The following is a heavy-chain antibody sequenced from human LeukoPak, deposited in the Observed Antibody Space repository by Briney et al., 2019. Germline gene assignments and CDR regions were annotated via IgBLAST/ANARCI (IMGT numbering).Heavy chain of an antibody. CDR2: IYYSGST. CDR1: AGSISSNSYY. CDR3: AREGHSSGYYIGDAFDI. V-gene: IGHV4-39*07. J-gene: IGHJ3*02. D-gene: IGHD3-22*01. Sequence: PSETLSLTCTVSAGSISSNSYYWGWIRQPPGKGLQWIGSIYYSGSTSYNPSLKSRVTMSVDTSKNQFSLKLSSVTAADTAVYYCAREGHSSGYYIGDAFDIWGQGTMVTVSS.